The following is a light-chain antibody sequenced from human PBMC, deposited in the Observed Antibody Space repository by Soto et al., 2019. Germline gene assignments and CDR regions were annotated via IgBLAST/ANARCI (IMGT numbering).Light chain of an antibody. J-gene: IGLJ1*01. CDR3: SSYTSSDTPYV. V-gene: IGLV2-14*01. CDR2: VNS. Sequence: QSALTQPASVSGSPGQSITISCTGTSSDVGDYKYVSWYQQHPDKAPKLIIFVNSNRPSGVSNRFSGSKSGNTASLTISGLQAEDEAHYYCSSYTSSDTPYVFGTGTKLTVL. CDR1: SSDVGDYKY.